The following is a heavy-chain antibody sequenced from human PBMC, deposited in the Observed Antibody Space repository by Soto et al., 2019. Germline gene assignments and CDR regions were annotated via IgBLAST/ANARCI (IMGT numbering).Heavy chain of an antibody. CDR1: GFTFSSYA. V-gene: IGHV3-23*01. J-gene: IGHJ6*02. Sequence: QPGGSLRLSCAASGFTFSSYAMSWVRQAPGKGLEWVSAISGSGGSTYYADSVKGRFTISRDNSKNTLCLQMNSLRAEDTAVYYCAKKAVAGLAYGMDVWGQGTTVTVSS. D-gene: IGHD6-19*01. CDR2: ISGSGGST. CDR3: AKKAVAGLAYGMDV.